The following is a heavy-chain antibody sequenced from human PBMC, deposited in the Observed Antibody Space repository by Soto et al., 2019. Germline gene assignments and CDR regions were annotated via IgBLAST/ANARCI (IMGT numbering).Heavy chain of an antibody. Sequence: QVQLQESGPGLVKSSETLSLICFVSGEALGSGQSYWNWIRQAPGKGLEWIGQTFVTGATKYSAYITSRVTMAVDTSKSQISLTLASVTAADSATYFCARGRSDSAGSSFGRRMDVWGQGTTVTVSS. CDR1: GEALGSGQSY. J-gene: IGHJ6*02. CDR3: ARGRSDSAGSSFGRRMDV. V-gene: IGHV4-61*01. D-gene: IGHD3-10*01. CDR2: TFVTGAT.